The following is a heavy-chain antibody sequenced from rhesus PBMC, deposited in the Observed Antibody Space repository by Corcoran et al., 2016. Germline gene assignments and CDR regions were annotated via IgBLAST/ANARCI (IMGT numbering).Heavy chain of an antibody. Sequence: QVQLQESGPGLVKPSETLSLTCAVSGGSISSSNWWSGHRQPPGKGLEWIGYISGRSGSTYYNPSRRSRVTISTDTSKNQFSLKLSSVTAADTAVYYCAGLERLVRDYWGQGVLVTVSS. CDR2: ISGRSGST. CDR1: GGSISSSNW. D-gene: IGHD6-31*01. J-gene: IGHJ4*01. CDR3: AGLERLVRDY. V-gene: IGHV4-65*01.